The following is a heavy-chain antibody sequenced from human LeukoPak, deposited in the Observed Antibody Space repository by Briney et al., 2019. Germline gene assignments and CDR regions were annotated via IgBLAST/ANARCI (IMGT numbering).Heavy chain of an antibody. CDR1: GDSVNSATFY. D-gene: IGHD3/OR15-3a*01. J-gene: IGHJ3*02. CDR3: ARDFWAATGAFEI. V-gene: IGHV4-61*01. CDR2: TYNRGNT. Sequence: SETLSLTCTVSGDSVNSATFYWAWIRQSPGKGLELIGYTYNRGNTYYNPSLNSRVTISVDTSKNQFSSKLRSVTAADSAVYYCARDFWAATGAFEIWGQGASVTVSS.